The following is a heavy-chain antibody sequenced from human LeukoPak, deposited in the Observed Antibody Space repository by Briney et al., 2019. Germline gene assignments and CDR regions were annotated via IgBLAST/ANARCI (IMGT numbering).Heavy chain of an antibody. D-gene: IGHD4-11*01. J-gene: IGHJ5*02. CDR2: IYTSGST. CDR3: ARGRSNRNWFDP. CDR1: GGSISSYY. V-gene: IGHV4-4*07. Sequence: SETLSLTCTVSGGSISSYYWSWIRQPAGKGLEWIGRIYTSGSTNYNPSLKNRVTMSVDTSKNQFSLKLSSVTAADTAVYYCARGRSNRNWFDPWGQGTLVTVSS.